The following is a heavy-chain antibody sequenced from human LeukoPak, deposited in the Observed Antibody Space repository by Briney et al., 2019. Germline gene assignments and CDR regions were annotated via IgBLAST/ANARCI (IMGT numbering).Heavy chain of an antibody. J-gene: IGHJ4*02. CDR2: INEDGSEK. D-gene: IGHD3-22*01. V-gene: IGHV3-7*01. Sequence: GGSLRLSCEGTGFSFGIYWMSWVRQAPGKGLEWVANINEDGSEKYYVDSVKGRFTISRDNGKKAVYLQMKSLRAEDTAVYYCARNEDYSDSTGYYSTFYLDSWGQGTLVTVSS. CDR3: ARNEDYSDSTGYYSTFYLDS. CDR1: GFSFGIYW.